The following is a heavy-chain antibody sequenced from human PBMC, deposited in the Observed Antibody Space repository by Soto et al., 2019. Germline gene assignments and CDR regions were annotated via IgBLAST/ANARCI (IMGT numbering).Heavy chain of an antibody. V-gene: IGHV3-23*01. Sequence: EVQLLESGGGLVQPGGSLRLSCAASGFTFSNYAMTWVRQAPGKGLEWVSVITGSGGGTYFVDSVKGRFTISRDNSKNTVYLQINSLRAEDTAVYYCAKRPLTADGFDYWGQGTLVTVSS. D-gene: IGHD6-13*01. J-gene: IGHJ4*02. CDR2: ITGSGGGT. CDR1: GFTFSNYA. CDR3: AKRPLTADGFDY.